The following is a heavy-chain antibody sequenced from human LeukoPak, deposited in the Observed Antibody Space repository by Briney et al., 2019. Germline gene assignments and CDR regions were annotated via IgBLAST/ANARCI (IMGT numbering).Heavy chain of an antibody. D-gene: IGHD2-8*01. CDR1: GYTFTSYG. Sequence: ASVKVSCKASGYTFTSYGISWVRQAPGQGFEWMGWISAYNGNTNYAQKFQGRVTMTTNTSTSTTNMELRSLSSDDTAVYYCARTKADHDAFDIWGQGTMVTVSS. CDR2: ISAYNGNT. J-gene: IGHJ3*02. CDR3: ARTKADHDAFDI. V-gene: IGHV1-18*01.